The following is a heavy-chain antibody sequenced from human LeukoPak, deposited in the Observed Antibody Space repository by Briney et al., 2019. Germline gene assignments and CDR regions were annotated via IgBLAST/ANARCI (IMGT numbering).Heavy chain of an antibody. CDR3: AGTAGIAAALDY. V-gene: IGHV3-23*01. CDR2: ISGSGGST. J-gene: IGHJ4*02. CDR1: GFTFSSYA. D-gene: IGHD6-13*01. Sequence: GGSLRLSCAASGFTFSSYAMSWVRQAPGKGLEWVSAISGSGGSTYYADSVKGRFTISRDNAKNSLYLQMNSLRAEDTAVYYCAGTAGIAAALDYWGQGTLVTVSS.